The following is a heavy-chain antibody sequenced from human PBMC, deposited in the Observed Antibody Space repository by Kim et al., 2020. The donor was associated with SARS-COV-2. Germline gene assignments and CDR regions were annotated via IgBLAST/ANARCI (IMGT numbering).Heavy chain of an antibody. CDR3: ARQGSRGHILTGYYEDYFDY. CDR2: IYYSGST. D-gene: IGHD3-9*01. V-gene: IGHV4-39*01. Sequence: SETLSLTCTVSGGSISSSSYYWGWIRQPPGKGLEWIGSIYYSGSTYYNPSLKSRVTISVDTSKNQFSLKLSSVTAADTAVYYCARQGSRGHILTGYYEDYFDYWGQGTLVTVSP. J-gene: IGHJ4*02. CDR1: GGSISSSSYY.